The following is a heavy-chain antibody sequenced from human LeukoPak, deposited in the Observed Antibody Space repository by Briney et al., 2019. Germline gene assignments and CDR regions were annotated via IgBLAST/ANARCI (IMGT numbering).Heavy chain of an antibody. V-gene: IGHV4-4*07. D-gene: IGHD5-24*01. CDR2: IYTSGST. Sequence: PSETLSLTCTVSGGSISSYYWSWIRQPAGKGLEWIGRIYTSGSTNYNPSLKSRVTMSVDTSKNQFSLKLSSVTAADTAVYYCARDRRDDYNWARAHDYWGQGTLVTVSS. CDR3: ARDRRDDYNWARAHDY. CDR1: GGSISSYY. J-gene: IGHJ4*02.